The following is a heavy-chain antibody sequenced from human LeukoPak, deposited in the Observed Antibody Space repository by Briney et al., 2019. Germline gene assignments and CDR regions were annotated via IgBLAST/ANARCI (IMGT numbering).Heavy chain of an antibody. CDR1: GGSISSSSYY. Sequence: PSETLSLTCTVSGGSISSSSYYWGWIRQPPGKGLEWIGNIYYSGSTYYNPSLKSRVTISVDTSKNQFSLKLSSVTAADTAVYYCARGSSSWYLYYYYMDVWGKGTTVTVSS. D-gene: IGHD6-13*01. CDR3: ARGSSSWYLYYYYMDV. V-gene: IGHV4-39*07. CDR2: IYYSGST. J-gene: IGHJ6*03.